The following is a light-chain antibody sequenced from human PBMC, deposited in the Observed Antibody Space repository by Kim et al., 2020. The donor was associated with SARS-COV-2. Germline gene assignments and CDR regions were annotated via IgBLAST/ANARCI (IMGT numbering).Light chain of an antibody. Sequence: SVSPGQTARITCSGDVLAKKYARWFQQKPGQAPVLVIYKDSERPSGIPERFSGSSSGTTVTLTISGAQVGDEADFYCYSAADNIGVFGGGTKVTVL. CDR1: VLAKKY. V-gene: IGLV3-27*01. J-gene: IGLJ3*02. CDR3: YSAADNIGV. CDR2: KDS.